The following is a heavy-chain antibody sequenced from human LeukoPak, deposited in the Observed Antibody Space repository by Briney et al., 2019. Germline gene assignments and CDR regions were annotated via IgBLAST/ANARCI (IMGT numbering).Heavy chain of an antibody. CDR3: ARNNGMDV. J-gene: IGHJ6*02. Sequence: GGSLRLSCAASGFTLSNHWMTWVRQVPGRGPEWVANVNRDGSETYYLDSVKGRFTISKDNAKNSLYLQMNSLRAEDTALYHCARNNGMDVWGQGTTVSVSS. CDR1: GFTLSNHW. CDR2: VNRDGSET. V-gene: IGHV3-7*03.